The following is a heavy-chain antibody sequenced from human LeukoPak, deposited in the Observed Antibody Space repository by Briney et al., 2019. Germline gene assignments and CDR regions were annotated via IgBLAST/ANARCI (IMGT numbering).Heavy chain of an antibody. V-gene: IGHV5-51*01. J-gene: IGHJ3*02. CDR3: ARTRIWDAFDI. CDR2: IYPGASDT. CDR1: GYSFTSYW. Sequence: GESLKISCKGSGYSFTSYWIGWVRQMPGKGLEWMGIIYPGASDTRYSPSFQGQITISADKSISTAYLQWSSLKASDTAMYYCARTRIWDAFDIWGQGTMVTVSS.